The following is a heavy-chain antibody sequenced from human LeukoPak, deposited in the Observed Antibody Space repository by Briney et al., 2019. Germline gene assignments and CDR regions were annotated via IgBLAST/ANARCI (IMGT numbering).Heavy chain of an antibody. V-gene: IGHV4-39*01. Sequence: SETLSLTCTVSGGSISSSSYYWGWIRQPPGKGLEWIGSIYCSGSTYYNPSLKSRVTISVDTSKDQFSLKLSSVTAADTAVYYCARSLLRWYTDYWGQGTLVTVSS. CDR1: GGSISSSSYY. J-gene: IGHJ4*02. CDR3: ARSLLRWYTDY. CDR2: IYCSGST. D-gene: IGHD4-23*01.